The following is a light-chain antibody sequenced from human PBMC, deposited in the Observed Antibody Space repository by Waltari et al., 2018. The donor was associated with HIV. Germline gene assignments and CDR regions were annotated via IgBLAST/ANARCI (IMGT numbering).Light chain of an antibody. CDR1: KLGDKY. CDR2: QDS. CDR3: QAWDSSTVV. V-gene: IGLV3-1*01. Sequence: SYELTQPPSVSVSPGQTASITCSGDKLGDKYACWYQQKPGQSPVLVIYQDSKRPSGIPARFSGSNSWNTATLTISGTQAMDEGDYYCQAWDSSTVVFGGGTKLTVL. J-gene: IGLJ2*01.